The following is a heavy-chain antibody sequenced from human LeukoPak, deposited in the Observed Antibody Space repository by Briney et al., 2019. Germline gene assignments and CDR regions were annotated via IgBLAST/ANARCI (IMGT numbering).Heavy chain of an antibody. CDR2: IIPILGIA. J-gene: IGHJ5*02. Sequence: SVKVSCKASGGTFSGYAISWVRQAPGQGLEWMGRIIPILGIANYAQKFQGRVTITADKSTSTAYMELSSLRSEDTAVYYCARGPLTTAGSYRYTRFDPWGQGTLVTVSS. V-gene: IGHV1-69*04. CDR1: GGTFSGYA. D-gene: IGHD3-16*02. CDR3: ARGPLTTAGSYRYTRFDP.